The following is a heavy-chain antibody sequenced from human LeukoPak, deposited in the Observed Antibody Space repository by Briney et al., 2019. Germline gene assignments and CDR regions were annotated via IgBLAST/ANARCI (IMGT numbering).Heavy chain of an antibody. V-gene: IGHV3-48*01. D-gene: IGHD3-3*01. CDR1: GFTFSSYA. CDR3: ARDGITIFGMITW. CDR2: ISSSSSTI. Sequence: GGSLRLSCAASGFTFSSYAMSWVRQAPGKGLEWVSYISSSSSTIYYADSVKGRFTISRDNAKNSLYLQMNSLRAEDTAVYYCARDGITIFGMITWWGQGTLVTVSS. J-gene: IGHJ4*02.